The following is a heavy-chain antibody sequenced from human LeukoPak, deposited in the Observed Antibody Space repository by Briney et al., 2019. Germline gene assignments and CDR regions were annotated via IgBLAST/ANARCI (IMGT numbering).Heavy chain of an antibody. J-gene: IGHJ4*02. CDR3: ARWEDYYGSGSYPVYFDY. V-gene: IGHV4-34*01. CDR1: GGSFSGYY. CDR2: INHSGST. D-gene: IGHD3-10*01. Sequence: PSETLSLTCAVYGGSFSGYYWSWIRQPPGEGLEWIGEINHSGSTNYNPSLKSRVTISVDTSKNQFSLKLSSVTAADTAVYYCARWEDYYGSGSYPVYFDYWGQGTLVTVSS.